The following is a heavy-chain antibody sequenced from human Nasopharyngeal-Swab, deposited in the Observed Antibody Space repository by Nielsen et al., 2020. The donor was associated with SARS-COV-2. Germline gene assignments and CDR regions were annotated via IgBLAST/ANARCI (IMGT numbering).Heavy chain of an antibody. CDR2: ISSNGGST. Sequence: GGSLRLSCSASGFTFSSYAMHWVRQAPGKGLEYVSAISSNGGSTYYADSVKGRFTISRDNSKNTLYLQMSSLRAEDTAVYFAAAGPLYYFDYWGQGTLVTVSS. V-gene: IGHV3-64D*06. CDR3: AAGPLYYFDY. J-gene: IGHJ4*02. CDR1: GFTFSSYA. D-gene: IGHD6-13*01.